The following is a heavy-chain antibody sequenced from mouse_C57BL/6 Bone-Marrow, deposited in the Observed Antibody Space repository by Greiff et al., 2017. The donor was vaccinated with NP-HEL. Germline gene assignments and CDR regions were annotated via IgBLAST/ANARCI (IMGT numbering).Heavy chain of an antibody. CDR1: GYTFTDHT. D-gene: IGHD2-1*01. Sequence: VQLQESDAELVKPGASVKISCKVSGYTFTDHTIHWMQQRPEQGLEWIGYIYPRAGSTKYNEKFKGKATLTAAKSSSSAYMQLNILTSEDSAVYFCARPFLYYGKYVWFAYWGQGTLVTVSA. J-gene: IGHJ3*01. V-gene: IGHV1-78*01. CDR2: IYPRAGST. CDR3: ARPFLYYGKYVWFAY.